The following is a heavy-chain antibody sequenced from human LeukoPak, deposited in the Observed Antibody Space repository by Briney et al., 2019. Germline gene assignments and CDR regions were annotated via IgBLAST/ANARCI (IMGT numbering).Heavy chain of an antibody. CDR3: ARALYYDSSGYYSSSYYYFQH. CDR2: INPNSGGT. Sequence: ASVKVSCKASGYTFTSYYLHWVRQAPGQGLEWMGWINPNSGGTNYAQKFQGRVTMTMDTSISTAYMELSRLRSDDTAEYYCARALYYDSSGYYSSSYYYFQHWGQGTLVTVSS. CDR1: GYTFTSYY. V-gene: IGHV1-2*02. D-gene: IGHD3-22*01. J-gene: IGHJ1*01.